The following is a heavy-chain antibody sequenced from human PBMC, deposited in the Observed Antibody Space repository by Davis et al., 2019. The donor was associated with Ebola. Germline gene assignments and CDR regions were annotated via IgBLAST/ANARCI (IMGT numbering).Heavy chain of an antibody. J-gene: IGHJ4*02. V-gene: IGHV3-21*01. CDR1: GFTFSSYG. CDR2: ISSSSGYI. CDR3: ARSYHDILTGYYY. Sequence: GGSLRLSCAASGFTFSSYGMHWVRQAPGKGLEWVSSISSSSGYIAYAESVKGRFTISRDNAQNSLFLQMNSLRAEDTAVYYCARSYHDILTGYYYWGQGTLVTVSS. D-gene: IGHD3-9*01.